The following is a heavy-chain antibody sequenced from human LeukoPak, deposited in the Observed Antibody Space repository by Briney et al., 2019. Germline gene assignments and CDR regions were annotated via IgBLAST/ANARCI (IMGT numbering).Heavy chain of an antibody. Sequence: PGESLRLSCAASGFTFSSHGMHWVRQAPGKGLELVSFIRYDGSNEYYGDSVKGRFTISRDNSKNTLYMQMNSLRGEDTAVYYCVRDNDFWSGCYSPTRGYFDYWGQGTLVTVSS. CDR3: VRDNDFWSGCYSPTRGYFDY. J-gene: IGHJ4*02. CDR2: IRYDGSNE. D-gene: IGHD3-3*01. V-gene: IGHV3-30*02. CDR1: GFTFSSHG.